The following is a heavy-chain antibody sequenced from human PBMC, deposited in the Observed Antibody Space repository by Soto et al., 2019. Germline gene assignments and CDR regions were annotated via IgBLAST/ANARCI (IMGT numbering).Heavy chain of an antibody. CDR1: GFTFSDYY. CDR3: ARGGLEWLLYRYYYYGMDV. J-gene: IGHJ6*02. V-gene: IGHV3-11*06. CDR2: ISNSSSYT. Sequence: PGGSLRLSCAASGFTFSDYYMSWIRQAPGKGLEWVSYISNSSSYTNYADSVKGRFTISRDNAKNSLYLQMNSLRAEDTAVYYCARGGLEWLLYRYYYYGMDVWGQGTTVTVSS. D-gene: IGHD3-3*01.